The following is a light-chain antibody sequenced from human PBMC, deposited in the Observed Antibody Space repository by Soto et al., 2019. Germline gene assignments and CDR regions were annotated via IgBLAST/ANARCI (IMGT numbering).Light chain of an antibody. J-gene: IGKJ2*01. V-gene: IGKV1-27*01. CDR3: QKYNSAPPYT. Sequence: DIQMTQSPSSLPASVGDRVTITCRASQGISNNLAWYQQKPGKVPKLLIYAASTLQSGVPSRFSGSGSGTDFTLTISSLQPEDVATYYCQKYNSAPPYTFGQGTKLEIK. CDR1: QGISNN. CDR2: AAS.